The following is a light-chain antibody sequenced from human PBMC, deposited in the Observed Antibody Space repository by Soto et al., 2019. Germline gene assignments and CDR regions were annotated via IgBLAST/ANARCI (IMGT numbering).Light chain of an antibody. CDR3: QRRSSWWT. CDR2: GAS. Sequence: EIVLTQSPATRSSYPCHKNRLASSTSQSVGTYLAWYQQKPGQAPRLLIYGASNRATGIPARFSGSGSGTDFTLTISSLEPEDFAVYYYQRRSSWWTFRHGTKVDIK. V-gene: IGKV3-11*01. CDR1: QSVGTY. J-gene: IGKJ1*01.